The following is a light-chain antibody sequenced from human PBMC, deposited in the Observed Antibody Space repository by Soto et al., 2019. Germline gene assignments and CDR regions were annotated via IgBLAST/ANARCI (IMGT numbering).Light chain of an antibody. J-gene: IGLJ3*02. CDR2: NNN. Sequence: QSVLTQPPSASGTPGQRVTISCSGSRASIGSNTVTWYQHLPGAAPKLLVYNNNQRPSGVPDRFSGSKSDTSASLAISGLQFEDEAVYYCAAWDDSLSGPVFGGGTKVPS. CDR1: RASIGSNT. V-gene: IGLV1-44*01. CDR3: AAWDDSLSGPV.